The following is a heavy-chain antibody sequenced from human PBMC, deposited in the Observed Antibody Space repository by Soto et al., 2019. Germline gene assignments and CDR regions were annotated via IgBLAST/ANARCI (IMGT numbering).Heavy chain of an antibody. CDR1: GGAFSNYA. V-gene: IGHV1-69*06. CDR3: ASWSNWNPLYYDGLDV. Sequence: QVQLLQPGAEVKKPGSSVKVSCKVSGGAFSNYALNWVRHGPGQRLEWLGGIIPLHNTSNYSLKFLGRVTVTADISSTTVYMELNSLTSDDTATYYCASWSNWNPLYYDGLDVWGQGTTVTVSS. CDR2: IIPLHNTS. J-gene: IGHJ6*02. D-gene: IGHD1-20*01.